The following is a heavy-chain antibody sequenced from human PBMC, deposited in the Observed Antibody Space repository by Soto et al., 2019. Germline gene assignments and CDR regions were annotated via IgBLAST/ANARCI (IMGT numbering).Heavy chain of an antibody. J-gene: IGHJ6*03. CDR2: IYYSGST. Sequence: PSETLSLTCTVSGGSISSYYWSWIRQPPGKGLEWIGYIYYSGSTNYNPSLKSRVTISVDTSKNQFSLKLSSVTAADTAVYYCARLGDSRQKNYYYYMDVWGKGTTVTVSS. D-gene: IGHD6-13*01. CDR1: GGSISSYY. V-gene: IGHV4-59*08. CDR3: ARLGDSRQKNYYYYMDV.